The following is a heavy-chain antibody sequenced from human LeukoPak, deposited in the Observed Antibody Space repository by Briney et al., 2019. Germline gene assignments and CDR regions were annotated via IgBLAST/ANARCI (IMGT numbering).Heavy chain of an antibody. CDR3: ARSAVDSSGSPRDY. V-gene: IGHV3-21*01. D-gene: IGHD3-22*01. CDR1: GFTFSSYS. Sequence: GGSLRLSCAASGFTFSSYSMMWVRQAPGKGLEWVSSISSGKSYIYYADSVKGRFTISRDNAKNSLYLQMNSLRPEDTAVYYCARSAVDSSGSPRDYWGQETLVTVSS. CDR2: ISSGKSYI. J-gene: IGHJ4*02.